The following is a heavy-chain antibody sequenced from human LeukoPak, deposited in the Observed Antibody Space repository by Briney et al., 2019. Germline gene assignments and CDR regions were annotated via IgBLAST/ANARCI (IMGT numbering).Heavy chain of an antibody. CDR2: IYYSGST. V-gene: IGHV4-39*01. J-gene: IGHJ3*02. D-gene: IGHD1-26*01. CDR3: ARRVWDHAFDI. Sequence: SETLSLTCTVSGGSISSRSYYWGWIRQPPGKGLEWIGSIYYSGSTYYNPSLKSRVTISVDTSKNQFSLKLSSVTAADTAVYYCARRVWDHAFDIWGQGTMVTVSS. CDR1: GGSISSRSYY.